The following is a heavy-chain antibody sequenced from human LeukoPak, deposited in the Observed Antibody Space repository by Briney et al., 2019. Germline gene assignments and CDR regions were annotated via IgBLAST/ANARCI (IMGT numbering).Heavy chain of an antibody. D-gene: IGHD3-10*01. CDR2: IYYSGST. CDR1: GGSVSSGSYY. CDR3: ASSGSYYTYFDY. J-gene: IGHJ4*02. V-gene: IGHV4-61*01. Sequence: KASETLSLTCTVSGGSVSSGSYYWSWIRRPPGKGLEWIGYIYYSGSTNYNPSLKSRVTISVDTSKNQFSLKLSSVTAADTAVYYCASSGSYYTYFDYWGQGTLVTVSS.